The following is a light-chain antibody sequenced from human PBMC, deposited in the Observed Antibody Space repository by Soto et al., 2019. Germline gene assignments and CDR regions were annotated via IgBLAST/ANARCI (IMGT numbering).Light chain of an antibody. CDR1: SSDVGGYNY. CDR2: EVS. CDR3: SSYAGSNNLGV. Sequence: QSALTQPASVSGSPGQSVTISCTGTSSDVGGYNYVSWYQQHPGKAPKLMIYEVSKRPSGVPDRFSGSKSGNTASLTVSGLLAEDEADYYCSSYAGSNNLGVFGTGTKVTVL. J-gene: IGLJ1*01. V-gene: IGLV2-8*01.